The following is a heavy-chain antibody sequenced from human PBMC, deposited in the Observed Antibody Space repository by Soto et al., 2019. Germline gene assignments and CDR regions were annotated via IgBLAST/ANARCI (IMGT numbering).Heavy chain of an antibody. CDR1: GFTFSSYG. CDR2: IWYDGSNK. J-gene: IGHJ6*02. D-gene: IGHD2-2*01. V-gene: IGHV3-33*01. Sequence: GGSLRLSCAASGFTFSSYGMHWVRQAPGKGLEWVAVIWYDGSNKYYADSVKGRFTISRDNSKNTLYLQMNSLRAEDTAVYYCAIPSPRLYYGMDVWGQGTTVTVSS. CDR3: AIPSPRLYYGMDV.